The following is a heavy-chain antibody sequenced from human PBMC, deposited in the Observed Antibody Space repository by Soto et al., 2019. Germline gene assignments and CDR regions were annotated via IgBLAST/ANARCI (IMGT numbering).Heavy chain of an antibody. CDR1: GFTFSSYA. J-gene: IGHJ5*02. CDR3: ARAPGEYYNWFDP. V-gene: IGHV3-30-3*01. CDR2: ISYDGSNK. Sequence: GGSLRLSCAASGFTFSSYAMHWVRQAPGKGLEWVAVISYDGSNKYYADSVKGRFTISRDNSKNTLYLQMNSLRAEDTAVYYCARAPGEYYNWFDPWGQGTLVTVSS. D-gene: IGHD4-17*01.